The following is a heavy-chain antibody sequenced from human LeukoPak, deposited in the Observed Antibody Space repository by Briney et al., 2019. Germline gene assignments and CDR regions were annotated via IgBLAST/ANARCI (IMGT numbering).Heavy chain of an antibody. Sequence: PSETLSLTCSVSGGSISSHYWSWIRQPAGKGLEWIGRVHVTRGTNYNPSLKSRVTMSVDTSKSQFSLRLSSVTAADMAVYYCARDKGSSWLKDYYYGMDVWGQGTTVTVSS. J-gene: IGHJ6*02. D-gene: IGHD6-13*01. V-gene: IGHV4-4*07. CDR1: GGSISSHY. CDR3: ARDKGSSWLKDYYYGMDV. CDR2: VHVTRGT.